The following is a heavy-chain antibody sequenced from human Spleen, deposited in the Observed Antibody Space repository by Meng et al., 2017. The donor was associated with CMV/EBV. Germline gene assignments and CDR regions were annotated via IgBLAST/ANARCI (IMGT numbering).Heavy chain of an antibody. J-gene: IGHJ4*02. CDR1: GYSFRNSA. CDR3: ARVRLSANAFDF. Sequence: QVQLVQSGPEVTRPGDSVKGSCQASGYSFRNSAIPWVRQAPGQRLEWMGWISVYSRNTDSAQKCQDRVTLTLDTSTNAAYLDMKNLTFDHTAVYYCARVRLSANAFDFWGPGTLVTVSS. D-gene: IGHD3-10*01. V-gene: IGHV1-18*01. CDR2: ISVYSRNT.